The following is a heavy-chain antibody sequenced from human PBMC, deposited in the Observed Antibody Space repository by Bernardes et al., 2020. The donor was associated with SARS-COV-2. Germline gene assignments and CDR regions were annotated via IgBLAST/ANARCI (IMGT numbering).Heavy chain of an antibody. CDR2: IWYDGSNK. V-gene: IGHV3-33*01. Sequence: GGSLRLSCAASGFTFSSYGMHWVRQAPGKGLEWVAVIWYDGSNKYYADSVKGRFTISRDNSKNTLYLQMNSLRAEDTAVYYCARAKYYDFWSGYYSNAFDIWGQGTMVTVSS. CDR1: GFTFSSYG. J-gene: IGHJ3*02. CDR3: ARAKYYDFWSGYYSNAFDI. D-gene: IGHD3-3*01.